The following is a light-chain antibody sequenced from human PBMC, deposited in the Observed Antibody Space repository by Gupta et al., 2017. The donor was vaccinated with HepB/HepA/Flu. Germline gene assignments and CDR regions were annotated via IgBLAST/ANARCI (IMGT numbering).Light chain of an antibody. Sequence: QSALPQPASVSGSPGQSITISCSGTTSDIGAWVYVSWYQQHPGKAPKLMISDVTNRPAGVSNRFSGSKSGNTASLTISGRQADDEADYYCSSDTNSGTLVFGGGTKLTVL. CDR3: SSDTNSGTLV. CDR2: DVT. CDR1: TSDIGAWVY. J-gene: IGLJ3*02. V-gene: IGLV2-14*03.